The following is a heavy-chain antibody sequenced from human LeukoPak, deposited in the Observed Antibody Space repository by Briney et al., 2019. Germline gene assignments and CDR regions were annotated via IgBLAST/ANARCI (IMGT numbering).Heavy chain of an antibody. V-gene: IGHV4-59*08. Sequence: SETLSLTCTVSGGSISSYYWSWIRQPPGKGLEWIGYIYYSGSTNYNPSLKSRVTISVDTSKNQFSLKLSSVTAADTAVYYCARGQRRDGYNFDYWGQGTLVTVSS. D-gene: IGHD5-12*01. J-gene: IGHJ4*02. CDR2: IYYSGST. CDR1: GGSISSYY. CDR3: ARGQRRDGYNFDY.